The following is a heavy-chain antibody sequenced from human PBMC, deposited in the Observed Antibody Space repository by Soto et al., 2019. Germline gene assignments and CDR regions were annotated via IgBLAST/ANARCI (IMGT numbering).Heavy chain of an antibody. CDR3: ARGKAVSYYYYYYMDV. V-gene: IGHV4-34*01. CDR2: INHSGST. D-gene: IGHD6-19*01. J-gene: IGHJ6*03. CDR1: GGSFSGYS. Sequence: QVQLQQWGAGLLKPSETLSLTCAVYGGSFSGYSWSWIRQPPGKGLEWIGEINHSGSTNYNPSLKSRVTISVDTSKNQFSLKLSSVTAADTAVYYCARGKAVSYYYYYYMDVWGKWTTVTVSS.